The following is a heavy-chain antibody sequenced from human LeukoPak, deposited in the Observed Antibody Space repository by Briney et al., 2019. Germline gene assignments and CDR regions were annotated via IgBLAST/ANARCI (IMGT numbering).Heavy chain of an antibody. J-gene: IGHJ6*03. CDR2: ISGSGGGT. V-gene: IGHV3-23*01. D-gene: IGHD1-26*01. Sequence: TGGSLRLPCAASGFTFSTYAMSWVRQAAGKGLEWVSLISGSGGGTYYADSVKGRFTISRDNSKNTLYLQLNSLRVEDTAVYYCAKNRGAGSHYYYHMNVWGKGTTVTVSS. CDR1: GFTFSTYA. CDR3: AKNRGAGSHYYYHMNV.